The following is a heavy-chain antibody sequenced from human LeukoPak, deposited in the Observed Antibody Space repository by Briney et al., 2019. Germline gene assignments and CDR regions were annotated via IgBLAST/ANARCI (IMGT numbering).Heavy chain of an antibody. CDR3: ARAGGAARVGKRFDP. J-gene: IGHJ5*02. CDR2: INPNSGGT. V-gene: IGHV1-2*02. CDR1: GYTFTGYY. D-gene: IGHD6-6*01. Sequence: ASVKVSCKASGYTFTGYYMHWVRQAPGQGLEWMGWINPNSGGTNYAQKFQGRVTMTRDTSISTAYMELSRLRSDDTAVYYCARAGGAARVGKRFDPWGQGTLVTVSS.